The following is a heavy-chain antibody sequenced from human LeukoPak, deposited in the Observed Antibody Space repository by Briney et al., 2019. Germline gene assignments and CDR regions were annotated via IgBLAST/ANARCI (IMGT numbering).Heavy chain of an antibody. CDR3: TKSPSFTLGGGYLDS. CDR2: ISWNSDLI. V-gene: IGHV3-9*03. J-gene: IGHJ4*02. CDR1: EFMFDV. D-gene: IGHD3-22*01. Sequence: PGGSLRLSCVGSEFMFDVLHWVRQAPGKGLEWVSGISWNSDLIGYADSVKGRFTISRDNDRNTVYLQMNGLRLEDMAFYYRTKSPSFTLGGGYLDSWGQGILVTVSS.